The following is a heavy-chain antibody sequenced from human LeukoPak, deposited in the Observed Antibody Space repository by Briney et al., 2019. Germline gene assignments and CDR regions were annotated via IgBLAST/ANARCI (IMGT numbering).Heavy chain of an antibody. D-gene: IGHD7-27*01. CDR2: ISYDGSNK. V-gene: IGHV3-30*18. J-gene: IGHJ6*02. CDR3: AKDFAEALNWGFYYYYGMDV. CDR1: GFTFSSYA. Sequence: PGGSLRLSCEVSGFTFSSYAMHWVRQAPGKGLEWVAVISYDGSNKYYADSVKGRFTISRGNSKNTLYLQMNSLRAEDTAVYYCAKDFAEALNWGFYYYYGMDVWGQGTTVTVSS.